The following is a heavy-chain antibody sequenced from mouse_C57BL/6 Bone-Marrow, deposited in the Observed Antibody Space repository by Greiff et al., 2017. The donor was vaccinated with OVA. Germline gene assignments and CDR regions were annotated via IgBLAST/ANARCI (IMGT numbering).Heavy chain of an antibody. Sequence: EVKLVESGGGLVKPGGSLKLSCAASGFTFSDYGMHWVRQAPEKGLEWVAYISSGSSTIDYADTVKGRFTIPRDNAKNTLFLQMTSLRSEDTAMYYCARGFPLAYWGQGTLVTVSA. CDR1: GFTFSDYG. V-gene: IGHV5-17*01. CDR2: ISSGSSTI. J-gene: IGHJ3*01. CDR3: ARGFPLAY.